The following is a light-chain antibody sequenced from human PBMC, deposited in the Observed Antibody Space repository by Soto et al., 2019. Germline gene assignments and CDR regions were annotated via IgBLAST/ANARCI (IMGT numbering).Light chain of an antibody. CDR2: WAS. V-gene: IGKV4-1*01. CDR3: HQYDSAPWA. J-gene: IGKJ1*01. CDR1: QPVLSRSNNKNY. Sequence: DIVMTQSPDSLAVSLGERATINCKSSQPVLSRSNNKNYLSWYQQKPGQPPKLLISWASTRESGVPDRFSGSGSGTDFTLTISTLQAEDVAVYYCHQYDSAPWAFGQGTKVEIQ.